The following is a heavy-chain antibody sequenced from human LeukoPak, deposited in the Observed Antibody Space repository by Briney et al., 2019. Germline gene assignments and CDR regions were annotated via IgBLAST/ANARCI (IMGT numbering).Heavy chain of an antibody. CDR2: INPNSGGT. J-gene: IGHJ4*02. CDR3: ARDCGDTAMVTIPACY. D-gene: IGHD5-18*01. V-gene: IGHV1-2*02. CDR1: GYTFTDYY. Sequence: ASVKVSCKASGYTFTDYYIHWVRQAPGQGLEWMGWINPNSGGTNYAQKFQGRVTMTRDTSISTAYMELSRLRSDDTAVYYCARDCGDTAMVTIPACYWGQGTLVTVSS.